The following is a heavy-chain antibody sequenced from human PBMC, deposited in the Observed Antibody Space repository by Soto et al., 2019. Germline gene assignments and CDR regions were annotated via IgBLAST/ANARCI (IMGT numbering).Heavy chain of an antibody. CDR2: IYPGDSDT. CDR1: GYSFTSYW. J-gene: IGHJ6*02. V-gene: IGHV5-51*01. D-gene: IGHD3-22*01. Sequence: PGESLKISCKGSGYSFTSYWIGWVRQMPGKGLEWMGIIYPGDSDTRYSPSFQGQVTISADKSISTAYLQWSSLKASDTAMYYCARAVNYYDSSGYYRTHYYYYGMDVWGQGATVTVSS. CDR3: ARAVNYYDSSGYYRTHYYYYGMDV.